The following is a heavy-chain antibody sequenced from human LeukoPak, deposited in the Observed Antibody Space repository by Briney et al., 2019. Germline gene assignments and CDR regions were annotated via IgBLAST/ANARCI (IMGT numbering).Heavy chain of an antibody. CDR3: ATERYSSSWYWFDP. D-gene: IGHD6-13*01. CDR1: GYTFTSYD. V-gene: IGHV1-24*01. J-gene: IGHJ5*02. Sequence: ASVKVSCKASGYTFTSYDINWVRQATGQGLEWMGGFDPEDGETIYAQKFQGRVTMTEDTSTDTAYMELSSLRSEDTAVYYCATERYSSSWYWFDPWGQGTLVTVSS. CDR2: FDPEDGET.